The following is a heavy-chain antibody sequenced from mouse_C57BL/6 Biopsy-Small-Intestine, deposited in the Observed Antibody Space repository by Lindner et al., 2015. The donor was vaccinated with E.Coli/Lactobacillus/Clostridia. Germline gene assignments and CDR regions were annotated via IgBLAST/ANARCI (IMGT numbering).Heavy chain of an antibody. CDR1: GYSFTGYY. CDR2: INPTTGDT. V-gene: IGHV1-42*01. Sequence: VQLQESGPELVKPGASVKISCKASGYSFTGYYMHWVKQSPEKRLEWIGEINPTTGDTTYNQKFKAKATLTVDKSSSTAYMQLRSLTSEDSAVYYCTRLEGHFGGFVYWGQGTLVTVSA. J-gene: IGHJ3*01. CDR3: TRLEGHFGGFVY.